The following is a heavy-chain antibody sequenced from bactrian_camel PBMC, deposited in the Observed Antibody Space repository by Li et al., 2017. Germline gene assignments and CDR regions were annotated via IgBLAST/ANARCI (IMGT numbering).Heavy chain of an antibody. J-gene: IGHJ6*01. V-gene: IGHV3S31*01. CDR1: GFSFGSFA. Sequence: VQLVESGGALVQPGTSLRLSCVGSGFSFGSFAMSWVRQAPGKGLEWVADIAISGDSTSYLDSVKGQFVISRDDAKNTLFLQLNSVKTEDTAMYYCVTSGSVVGGRDFGYWGQGTQVTVS. D-gene: IGHD2*01. CDR3: VTSGSVVGGRDFGY. CDR2: IAISGDST.